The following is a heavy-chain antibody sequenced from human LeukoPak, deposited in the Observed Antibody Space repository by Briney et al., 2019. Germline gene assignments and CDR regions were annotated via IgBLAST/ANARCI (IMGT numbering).Heavy chain of an antibody. CDR3: ARELAAAGGLGVYYYYYGMDV. CDR2: INHSGST. V-gene: IGHV4-34*01. J-gene: IGHJ6*02. CDR1: GGSFSGYY. D-gene: IGHD6-13*01. Sequence: SETLSLTCAVYGGSFSGYYWSWIRQPPGKGLEWIGEINHSGSTNYNPSLKSRVTISVDTSKNQFSLKLSSVTAADTAVYYCARELAAAGGLGVYYYYYGMDVWGQGTTVTVSS.